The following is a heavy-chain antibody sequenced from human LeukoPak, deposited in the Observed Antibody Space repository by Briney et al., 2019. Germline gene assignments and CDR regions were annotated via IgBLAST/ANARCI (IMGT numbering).Heavy chain of an antibody. CDR1: GFTFSSYG. J-gene: IGHJ4*02. CDR3: ARSGPYYDILTGYYYY. V-gene: IGHV3-33*01. D-gene: IGHD3-9*01. Sequence: GGSLRLSCAASGFTFSSYGMHWVRQAPGKGLEWVAVIWYDGSSKYYADSVKGRFTISRDNSKNTLYLQMNSLRAEDTAVYYCARSGPYYDILTGYYYYWGQGTLVTVSS. CDR2: IWYDGSSK.